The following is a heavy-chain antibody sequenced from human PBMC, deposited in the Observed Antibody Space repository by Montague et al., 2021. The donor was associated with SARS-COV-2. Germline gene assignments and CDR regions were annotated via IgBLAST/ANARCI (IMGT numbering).Heavy chain of an antibody. CDR2: IYSGGST. CDR3: ARDAGGNFPTSFDY. CDR1: GFTVSSNY. V-gene: IGHV3-53*01. Sequence: RLSWSASGFTVSSNYMSWVRQAPGKGLEWVSVIYSGGSTYYADSVKGRFTISRDNSKNTLYLQMNSLRAEDTAVYYCARDAGGNFPTSFDYWGQGTLVTVSS. D-gene: IGHD4-23*01. J-gene: IGHJ4*02.